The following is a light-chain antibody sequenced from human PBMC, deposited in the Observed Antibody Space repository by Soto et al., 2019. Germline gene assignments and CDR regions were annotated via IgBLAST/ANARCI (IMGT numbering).Light chain of an antibody. J-gene: IGKJ3*01. V-gene: IGKV1-9*01. CDR2: AAS. CDR3: QQLNSYSFT. Sequence: DLQLTQSPSFLSASVGDRVTITCRASQGISSYLAWYQQKPGKAPKLLIYAASTLQSGVPSRFGGSGSGTEFTLTISSLQPEDFATYYCQQLNSYSFTFGPGTKVDIK. CDR1: QGISSY.